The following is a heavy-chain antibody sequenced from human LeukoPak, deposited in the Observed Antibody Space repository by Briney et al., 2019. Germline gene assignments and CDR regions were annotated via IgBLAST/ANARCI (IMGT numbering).Heavy chain of an antibody. CDR1: GFTFGNFW. Sequence: QPGGSLRLSCVASGFTFGNFWMSWVRHSPGRGLEWVANIHPEGDEKYHVESVMDRFTISRDNAESSLFLQMNGLRAEDTAVYYCARGDAFSGDHWGQGTLVTVSS. CDR3: ARGDAFSGDH. J-gene: IGHJ4*02. V-gene: IGHV3-7*04. CDR2: IHPEGDEK.